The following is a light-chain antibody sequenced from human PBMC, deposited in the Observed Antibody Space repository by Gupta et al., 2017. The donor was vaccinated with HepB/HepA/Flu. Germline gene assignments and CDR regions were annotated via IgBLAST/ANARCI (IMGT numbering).Light chain of an antibody. Sequence: SSEVTQDPAVSVALGQTVRITCQGDSLRSYYASWYQQKPGPAPVLVIYGNNNRPSGIPDRFSVSSSGTTASLTINGAQAEDEADYDCNSRDGSGNPLCVFGVGTKVTVL. J-gene: IGLJ1*01. CDR1: SLRSYY. CDR3: NSRDGSGNPLCV. CDR2: GNN. V-gene: IGLV3-19*01.